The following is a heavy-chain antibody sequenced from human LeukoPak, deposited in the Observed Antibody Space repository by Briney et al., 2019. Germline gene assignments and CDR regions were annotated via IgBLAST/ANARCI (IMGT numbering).Heavy chain of an antibody. D-gene: IGHD3-22*01. CDR2: ISYDGSNK. V-gene: IGHV3-30*04. J-gene: IGHJ4*02. CDR3: ARGITYYYDSSGYYEDY. Sequence: GGSLRLSCAASGFTFSSYAMHWVRRAPGKGLEWVALISYDGSNKYYADSVKGRFTISRDNSKNTLYLQMNSLRAEDTAVYYCARGITYYYDSSGYYEDYWGQGTLVTVSS. CDR1: GFTFSSYA.